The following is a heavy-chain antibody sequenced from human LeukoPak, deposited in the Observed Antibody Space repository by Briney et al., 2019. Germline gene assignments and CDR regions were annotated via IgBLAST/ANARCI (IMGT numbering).Heavy chain of an antibody. J-gene: IGHJ3*02. CDR3: ARDSGWELLGGDPDNGFDI. Sequence: SVKVSCKASGGTFSSYAISWVRQAPGQGLEWMGGIIPIFGPANYAQKFQGRVTITTDESTSTAYMELRSLRSDDTAVYYCARDSGWELLGGDPDNGFDIWGQGTMVTVSS. CDR2: IIPIFGPA. D-gene: IGHD1-26*01. V-gene: IGHV1-69*05. CDR1: GGTFSSYA.